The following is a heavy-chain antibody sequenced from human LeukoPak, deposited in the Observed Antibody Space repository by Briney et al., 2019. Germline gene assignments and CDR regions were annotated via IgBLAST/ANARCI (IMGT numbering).Heavy chain of an antibody. CDR3: ARDTIQPGLIDD. CDR2: INSGADDI. D-gene: IGHD2-2*01. CDR1: GFTFSLYA. Sequence: RPGGSLRLSCAASGFTFSLYALNWVRQAPGKGLEWVAYINSGADDIHYAASVRGRFTISRDDATNTLYLQLSSLRVEDTAVYYCARDTIQPGLIDDWGQGTLVTVSS. V-gene: IGHV3-48*04. J-gene: IGHJ4*02.